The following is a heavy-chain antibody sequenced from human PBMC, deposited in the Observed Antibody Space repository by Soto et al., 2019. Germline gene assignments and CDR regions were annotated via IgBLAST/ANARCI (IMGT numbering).Heavy chain of an antibody. CDR1: GGSLTSHY. J-gene: IGHJ6*02. Sequence: QVQLQQWGAGLLKPSETLSLTCGISGGSLTSHYWSWVRQAPGKGLEWIGDATHSGGTNYNPSLRSRVSISVDTSNSHFTLSLSSVTAADTAIYFCARGQEIRYFGWTLSPGMDVWGQGTTVIVSS. D-gene: IGHD3-9*01. CDR2: ATHSGGT. V-gene: IGHV4-34*01. CDR3: ARGQEIRYFGWTLSPGMDV.